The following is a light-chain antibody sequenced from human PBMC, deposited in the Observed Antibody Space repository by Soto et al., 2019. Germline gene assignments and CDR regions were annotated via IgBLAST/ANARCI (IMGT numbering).Light chain of an antibody. CDR3: QQYYSYPHT. J-gene: IGKJ1*01. Sequence: AIRMTQSPSSFSASTGDRVTITCRASQGISSYLAWYQQKPGKAPKLLIYAASTLQSGVPSRCSGSGSGTDFTLTISCLQSEDFATYYCQQYYSYPHTFGQGTKVDIK. CDR1: QGISSY. V-gene: IGKV1-8*01. CDR2: AAS.